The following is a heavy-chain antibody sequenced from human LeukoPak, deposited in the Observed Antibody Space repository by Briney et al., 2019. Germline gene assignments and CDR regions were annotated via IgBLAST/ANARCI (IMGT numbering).Heavy chain of an antibody. CDR2: ISSSCSTI. CDR3: AREGYYYGPWFDP. Sequence: GGSLRLSCAASGFTVSDYYMSWIRQAPGKGLERVSYISSSCSTIYYADSVKGRFTISRDNAKNSLYLQMNSLRAEDTAVYYCAREGYYYGPWFDPWGQGTLVTVSS. V-gene: IGHV3-11*04. CDR1: GFTVSDYY. D-gene: IGHD3-10*01. J-gene: IGHJ5*02.